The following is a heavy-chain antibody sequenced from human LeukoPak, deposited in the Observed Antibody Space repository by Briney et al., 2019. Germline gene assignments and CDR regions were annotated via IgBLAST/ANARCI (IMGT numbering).Heavy chain of an antibody. CDR3: AKDLSPGHY. CDR2: ISGSGDNT. Sequence: GGSLRLSCAVSGFTFSNYGMIWVRQAPGKGLEWVSAISGSGDNTYYADSVKGWFTISRDNSKNTLYLQMNSLRAGDTAVYFCAKDLSPGHYWGQGILVTVSS. CDR1: GFTFSNYG. J-gene: IGHJ4*02. V-gene: IGHV3-23*01. D-gene: IGHD2/OR15-2a*01.